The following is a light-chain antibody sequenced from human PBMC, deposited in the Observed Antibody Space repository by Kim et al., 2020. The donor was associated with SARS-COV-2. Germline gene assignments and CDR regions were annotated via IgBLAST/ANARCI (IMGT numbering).Light chain of an antibody. CDR3: NSRDSSGNHWV. J-gene: IGLJ3*02. V-gene: IGLV3-19*01. CDR1: SLRSYY. Sequence: SSELTQDPAVSVALGQTVRITCQGDSLRSYYASWYQQKPGQAPVLVIYGKNNRPSGIPDRFSGSSSGNTASLTITWAPAEDEADYYCNSRDSSGNHWVFG. CDR2: GKN.